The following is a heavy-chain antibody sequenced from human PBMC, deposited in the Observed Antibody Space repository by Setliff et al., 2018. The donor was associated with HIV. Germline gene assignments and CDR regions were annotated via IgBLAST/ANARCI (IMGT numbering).Heavy chain of an antibody. J-gene: IGHJ5*02. D-gene: IGHD3-10*01. Sequence: PSETLSLTCAVSGGYISSTNWWSWVRQPPGKGLEWIGEVSHSGRTNYNPSLKSRVSISVDKSKNQLSLKLNSVTAADTAVYYCARDGGFGDQGGNWFDPWGQGTLVTVSS. CDR1: GGYISSTNW. V-gene: IGHV4-4*02. CDR2: VSHSGRT. CDR3: ARDGGFGDQGGNWFDP.